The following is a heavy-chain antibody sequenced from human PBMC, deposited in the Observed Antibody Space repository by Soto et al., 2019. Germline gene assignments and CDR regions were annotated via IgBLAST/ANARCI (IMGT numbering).Heavy chain of an antibody. Sequence: QVQLQESGPGLVKPSQTLSLTCTVSGGSISSGGYYWSWIRQHPGKGLEWIGYIYYSGSTYYSPSIRSRVTISVDTAKNQFSLKLSSVTAEDTAVYYCAVWSEGASSGYKYNWFDPWGQGTRVTVSS. CDR3: AVWSEGASSGYKYNWFDP. CDR1: GGSISSGGYY. D-gene: IGHD6-13*01. V-gene: IGHV4-31*03. CDR2: IYYSGST. J-gene: IGHJ5*02.